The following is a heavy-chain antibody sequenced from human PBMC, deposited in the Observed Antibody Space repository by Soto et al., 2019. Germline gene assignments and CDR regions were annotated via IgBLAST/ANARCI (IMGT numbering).Heavy chain of an antibody. CDR2: IYYSGST. CDR3: ARDDQYCSSTSCYRTGFDY. Sequence: SETLSLTCTVAGGSISGYYWSWIRQPPGKGLEWIGYIYYSGSTNYNPSLKSRVTISVDTSKNQFSLKLSSVTAADTAVYYCARDDQYCSSTSCYRTGFDYWGQGTLVTVSS. V-gene: IGHV4-59*01. J-gene: IGHJ4*02. CDR1: GGSISGYY. D-gene: IGHD2-2*01.